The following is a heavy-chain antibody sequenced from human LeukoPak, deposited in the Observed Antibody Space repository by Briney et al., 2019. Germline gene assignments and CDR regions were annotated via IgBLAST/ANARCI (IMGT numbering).Heavy chain of an antibody. CDR3: ARGPRIAVAGRRSWFDP. D-gene: IGHD6-19*01. CDR1: GGSFSGYY. V-gene: IGHV4-34*01. CDR2: INHSGST. Sequence: PSETLSLTCAVYGGSFSGYYWSWIRQPPGKGLEWIGEINHSGSTNYNPSLKGRVTISVDTSKNQFSLKLSSVTAADTAVYYCARGPRIAVAGRRSWFDPWGQGTLVTVSS. J-gene: IGHJ5*02.